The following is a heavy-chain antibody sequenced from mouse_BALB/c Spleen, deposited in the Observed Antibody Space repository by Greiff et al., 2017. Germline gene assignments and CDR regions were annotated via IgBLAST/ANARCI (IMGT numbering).Heavy chain of an antibody. CDR3: ARRGYGLSYAMDY. CDR1: GFSLTSYG. CDR2: IWAGGST. D-gene: IGHD2-10*02. Sequence: LKVVESGPGLVAPSQSLSITCTVSGFSLTSYGVHWVRQPPGKGLEWLGVIWAGGSTNYNSALMSRLSISKDNSKSQVFLKMNSLQTDDTAMYYCARRGYGLSYAMDYWGQGTSVTVSS. V-gene: IGHV2-9*02. J-gene: IGHJ4*01.